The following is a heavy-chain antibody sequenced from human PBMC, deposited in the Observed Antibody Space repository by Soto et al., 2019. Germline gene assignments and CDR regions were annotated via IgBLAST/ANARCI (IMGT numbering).Heavy chain of an antibody. J-gene: IGHJ6*02. CDR2: MNPNSGNT. V-gene: IGHV1-8*01. CDR1: GYTFTSYD. Sequence: ASVKVSCKASGYTFTSYDINWVRQATGQGPEWMGWMNPNSGNTGYAQKFQGRVTMTRNTSISTAYMELSSLRSEDTAVYYCARGRAAAGPSHYYYGMDVWGQGTTVTVSS. CDR3: ARGRAAAGPSHYYYGMDV. D-gene: IGHD6-13*01.